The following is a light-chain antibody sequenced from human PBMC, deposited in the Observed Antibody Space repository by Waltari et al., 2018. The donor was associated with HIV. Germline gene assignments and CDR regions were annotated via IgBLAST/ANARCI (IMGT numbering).Light chain of an antibody. CDR3: AAWDTSLSGLKWV. Sequence: HSLLTPSPSASGTPGQRVPTPCSGCPSNIGSNYVYWYQQLPGTAPELLIYRNDQRPSGVPDRFSGSKSGSSASLAVSGLRSEDEADYYCAAWDTSLSGLKWVFGGGTKLTVL. CDR1: PSNIGSNY. CDR2: RND. V-gene: IGLV1-47*01. J-gene: IGLJ3*02.